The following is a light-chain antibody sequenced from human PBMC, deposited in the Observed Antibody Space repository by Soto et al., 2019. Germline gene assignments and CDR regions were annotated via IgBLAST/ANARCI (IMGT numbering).Light chain of an antibody. Sequence: EIVLAQSPGTLSLSPGEGATLSCRASQSVSNNYSAWYQQKPGQAPRLLIYDASNRATGIPARFSGSGSGTDFTLTISSLEPEDFAVYYCQQRSNWPLTFGGGTKVDI. V-gene: IGKV3-11*01. J-gene: IGKJ4*01. CDR3: QQRSNWPLT. CDR2: DAS. CDR1: QSVSNNY.